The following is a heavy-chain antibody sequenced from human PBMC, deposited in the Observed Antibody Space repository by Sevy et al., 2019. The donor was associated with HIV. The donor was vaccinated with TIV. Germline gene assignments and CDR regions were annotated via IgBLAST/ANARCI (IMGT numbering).Heavy chain of an antibody. CDR2: ISDNGRNQ. Sequence: GGSRGLSGEASGFTFSDYAITWARQAPGKGLGGLAVISDNGRNQFYADPVRGRFTISRDDSKNTVYLQMNSLRPDDAAVYYCARKQFGLPFDYWGQGTLVTVSS. J-gene: IGHJ4*02. V-gene: IGHV3-30*04. D-gene: IGHD6-6*01. CDR3: ARKQFGLPFDY. CDR1: GFTFSDYA.